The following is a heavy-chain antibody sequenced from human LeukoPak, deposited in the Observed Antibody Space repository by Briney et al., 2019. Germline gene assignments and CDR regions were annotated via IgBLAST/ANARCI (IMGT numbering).Heavy chain of an antibody. V-gene: IGHV4-30-2*01. J-gene: IGHJ4*02. CDR3: ATEREGNFNY. CDR1: GGSISNDNYY. Sequence: SQTLSLTCAVSGGSISNDNYYWSWIRQPPGKDLEWTGYIYHRGSPYSNPSLRSRVTISLDRSKSQFSLKLNSVTAADTAVYYCATEREGNFNYWGQGTLVTVSS. CDR2: IYHRGSP. D-gene: IGHD1-26*01.